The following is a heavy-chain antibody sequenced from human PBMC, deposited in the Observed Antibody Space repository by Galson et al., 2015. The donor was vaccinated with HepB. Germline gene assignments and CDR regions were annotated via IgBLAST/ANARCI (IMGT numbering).Heavy chain of an antibody. CDR2: INHSGST. J-gene: IGHJ1*01. CDR1: GGSFSGYY. D-gene: IGHD2-2*01. CDR3: ARETRYCSSTSCLRAEYFQH. Sequence: SETLSLTCAVYGGSFSGYYWSWIRQPPGKGLEWIGEINHSGSTNYNPSLKSRVTISVDTSKNQFSLKLSSVTAADTAVYYCARETRYCSSTSCLRAEYFQHWGQGTLVTVSS. V-gene: IGHV4-34*01.